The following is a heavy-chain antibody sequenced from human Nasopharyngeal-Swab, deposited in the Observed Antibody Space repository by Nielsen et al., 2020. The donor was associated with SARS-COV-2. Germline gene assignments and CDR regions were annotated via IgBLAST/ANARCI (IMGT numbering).Heavy chain of an antibody. CDR3: AKLSPYYYGSGSSHDAFDI. Sequence: VREAPGKGLEWVSAISGIGGSTYYADSVKGRFTISRDNSKNTLYLPMDSLRAEDTAVYYCAKLSPYYYGSGSSHDAFDIWGQGTMVTVSS. D-gene: IGHD3-10*01. J-gene: IGHJ3*02. V-gene: IGHV3-23*01. CDR2: ISGIGGST.